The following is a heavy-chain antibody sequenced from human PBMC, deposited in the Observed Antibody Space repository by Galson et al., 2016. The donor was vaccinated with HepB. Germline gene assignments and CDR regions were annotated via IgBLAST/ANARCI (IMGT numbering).Heavy chain of an antibody. J-gene: IGHJ6*02. Sequence: SVKVSCKVSGYTLTELSMHWVRQAPGKGLEWMGGSDPEDGETIYAQKFQGRVTMTEDTSTNPAYMELSSLRSEDTAVYYFAKVRWNPNYYTLWTSGAKGPRSPSP. CDR1: GYTLTELS. V-gene: IGHV1-24*01. D-gene: IGHD1-1*01. CDR3: AKVRWNPNYYTLWTS. CDR2: SDPEDGET.